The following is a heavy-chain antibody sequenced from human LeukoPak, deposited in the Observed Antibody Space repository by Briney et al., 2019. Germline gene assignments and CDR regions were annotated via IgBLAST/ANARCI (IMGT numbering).Heavy chain of an antibody. CDR1: GFTFDDYG. D-gene: IGHD5-18*01. J-gene: IGHJ5*01. Sequence: GGSLRLSCAASGFTFDDYGMSWIRQVPGKGLEWVSGINWNGSGAGYADSVKGRFTISRDNAKNSLYLQMNSLRGEDTAVYYCAKDAAIQKWLIDSWGQGTLVTVSS. V-gene: IGHV3-20*04. CDR2: INWNGSGA. CDR3: AKDAAIQKWLIDS.